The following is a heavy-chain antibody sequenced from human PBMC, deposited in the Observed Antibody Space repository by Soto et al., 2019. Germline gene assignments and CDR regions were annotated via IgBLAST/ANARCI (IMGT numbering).Heavy chain of an antibody. V-gene: IGHV1-18*01. CDR1: GYTFTSYG. Sequence: GASVKVSCKASGYTFTSYGISWVRQAPGQGLECMGWISAYNGNTNYAQKLLGRVTMTTDTSTSTAYMELRSLRSDDTAVYYCATQKAYCSSTSCYVVWGQGTLVTVSS. D-gene: IGHD2-2*01. CDR3: ATQKAYCSSTSCYVV. J-gene: IGHJ4*02. CDR2: ISAYNGNT.